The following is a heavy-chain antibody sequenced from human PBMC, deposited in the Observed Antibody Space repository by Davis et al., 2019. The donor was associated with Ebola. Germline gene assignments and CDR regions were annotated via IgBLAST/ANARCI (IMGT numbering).Heavy chain of an antibody. J-gene: IGHJ3*02. CDR3: ATRITTGAFDI. CDR1: GGSFSGYY. Sequence: PSETLSLTCAVYGGSFSGYYWSWIRQPPGKGLEWIGEINHSGSTNYNPSLKSRVTISVDTSKNQFSLKLSSVTAADTAVYYCATRITTGAFDIWGQGTMVTVSS. V-gene: IGHV4-34*01. CDR2: INHSGST. D-gene: IGHD3-22*01.